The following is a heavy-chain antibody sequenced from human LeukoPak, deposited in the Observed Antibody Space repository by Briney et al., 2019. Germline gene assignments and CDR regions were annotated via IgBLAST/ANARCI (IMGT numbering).Heavy chain of an antibody. Sequence: PSETLSLTCTVSGGSISSYYWSWIRQPPGKGLEWIGYIYYSGSTNYNPSLKSRVTISVDTSKNQFSLKLTSVTAADTAVYYCARNPLVEMASTWGQGTLVTVSS. CDR2: IYYSGST. CDR3: ARNPLVEMAST. D-gene: IGHD5-24*01. J-gene: IGHJ5*02. CDR1: GGSISSYY. V-gene: IGHV4-59*12.